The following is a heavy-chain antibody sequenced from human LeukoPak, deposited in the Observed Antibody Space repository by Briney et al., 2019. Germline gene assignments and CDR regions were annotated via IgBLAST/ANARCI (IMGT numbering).Heavy chain of an antibody. V-gene: IGHV7-4-1*02. CDR2: INTNTGNP. D-gene: IGHD4-17*01. Sequence: ASVKVSCKASGYTFTSYGISWVRQAPGQGLEWMGWINTNTGNPTYAQGFTGRFVFSLDTSVSTAYLQISSLKAEDTAVYYCARDAATVTTFYYYYGMDVWGQGTTVTVSS. J-gene: IGHJ6*02. CDR3: ARDAATVTTFYYYYGMDV. CDR1: GYTFTSYG.